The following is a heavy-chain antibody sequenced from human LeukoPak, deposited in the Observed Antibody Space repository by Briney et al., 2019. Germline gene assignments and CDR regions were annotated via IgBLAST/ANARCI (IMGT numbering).Heavy chain of an antibody. CDR1: GFTFSNYS. V-gene: IGHV3-21*01. J-gene: IGHJ4*02. CDR3: ARTKRDREVDY. Sequence: GGSLRLSCAASGFTFSNYSMNWVRQAPGKGLEWVSSISSSSSYIYYADSVKGRFTISRDNAKNSLYLQMNSLRAEDTAVYYCARTKRDREVDYWGQGTLVTVSS. CDR2: ISSSSSYI.